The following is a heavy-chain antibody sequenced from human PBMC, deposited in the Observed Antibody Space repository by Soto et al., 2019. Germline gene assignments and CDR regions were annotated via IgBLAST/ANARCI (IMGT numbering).Heavy chain of an antibody. D-gene: IGHD6-19*01. CDR3: AKKLDMAVAGQELFGY. J-gene: IGHJ4*02. Sequence: GGSLRLSCAASGFTFSSYAMSWVRQAPGKGLEWVSAISGSGGSTYYADSVKGRFTISRDNSKNTLYLQMNSLRAEDTAVYYCAKKLDMAVAGQELFGYWGQGTLVTVSS. V-gene: IGHV3-23*01. CDR2: ISGSGGST. CDR1: GFTFSSYA.